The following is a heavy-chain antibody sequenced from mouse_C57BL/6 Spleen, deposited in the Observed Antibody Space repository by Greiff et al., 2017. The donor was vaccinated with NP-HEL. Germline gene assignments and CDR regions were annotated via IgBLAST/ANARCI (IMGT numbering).Heavy chain of an antibody. CDR1: GFTFSSYA. D-gene: IGHD1-1*01. CDR2: ISSGGDYI. V-gene: IGHV5-9-1*02. CDR3: TRVYYYGSSYDY. Sequence: EVQLVESGEGLVKPGGSLKLSCAASGFTFSSYAMSWVRQTPEKRLEWVAYISSGGDYIYYADTVKGRFTISRDNARNTLYLQMSSLKSEDTAMYYCTRVYYYGSSYDYWGQGTTLTVSS. J-gene: IGHJ2*01.